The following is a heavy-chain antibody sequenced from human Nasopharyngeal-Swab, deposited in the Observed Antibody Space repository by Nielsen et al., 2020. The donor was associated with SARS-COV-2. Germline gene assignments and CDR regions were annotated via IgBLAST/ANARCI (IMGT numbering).Heavy chain of an antibody. CDR3: ARDPSYGRKFDY. J-gene: IGHJ4*02. V-gene: IGHV3-48*02. Sequence: WIRQPPGKGLEWVSYISSSSSTIYYADSVKGRFTISRDNAKNSLYLQMNSLRDEDTAVYYCARDPSYGRKFDYWGRGTLVTVSS. D-gene: IGHD5-18*01. CDR2: ISSSSSTI.